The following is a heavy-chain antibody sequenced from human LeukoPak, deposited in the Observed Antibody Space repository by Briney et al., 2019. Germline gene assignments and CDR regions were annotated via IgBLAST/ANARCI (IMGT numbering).Heavy chain of an antibody. CDR3: VRVKGSYFDY. V-gene: IGHV3-48*01. Sequence: SGGSLRLSCAASGFPLSSYSINWVRQAPGKGLEWVSYISSSGSAIYYVDSVKGRFTVSRDNAKNSLFLQMNSPRAEDTAAYYCVRVKGSYFDYWGQGALVTVSS. D-gene: IGHD2-15*01. CDR2: ISSSGSAI. CDR1: GFPLSSYS. J-gene: IGHJ4*02.